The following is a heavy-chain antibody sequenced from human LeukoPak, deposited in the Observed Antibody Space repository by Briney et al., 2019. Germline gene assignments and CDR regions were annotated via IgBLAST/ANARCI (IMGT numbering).Heavy chain of an antibody. D-gene: IGHD3-16*02. CDR2: INHSGST. Sequence: PSETLSLTCAVYGGSFSGYYWSWIRQPPGKGLEWIGEINHSGSTNYNPSLKSRVTISVDTSKNQFSLKLSSVTAADTGVYYCARLRRRGSHRISPDFDYWGQGTLVTVSS. CDR1: GGSFSGYY. V-gene: IGHV4-34*01. CDR3: ARLRRRGSHRISPDFDY. J-gene: IGHJ4*02.